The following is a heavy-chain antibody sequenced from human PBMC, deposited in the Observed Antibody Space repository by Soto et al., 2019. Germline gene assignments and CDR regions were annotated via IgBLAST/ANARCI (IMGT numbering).Heavy chain of an antibody. J-gene: IGHJ5*02. CDR2: IYHSGST. CDR3: ARGTTITGTTPGYWFDP. CDR1: GGSISSGGYS. D-gene: IGHD1-7*01. Sequence: TLSLTCAVSGGSISSGGYSWSWIRQPPGKGLEWIGYIYHSGSTYYNPSLKSRVTISVDRSKNQFSLKLSSVTAADTAVYYCARGTTITGTTPGYWFDPWGQGTLVTVSS. V-gene: IGHV4-30-2*01.